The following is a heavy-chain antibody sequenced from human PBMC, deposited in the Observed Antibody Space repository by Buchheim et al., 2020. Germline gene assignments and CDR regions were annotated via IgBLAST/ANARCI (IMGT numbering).Heavy chain of an antibody. J-gene: IGHJ6*02. D-gene: IGHD6-19*01. CDR2: ISYDGSNK. Sequence: VQLVESGGGLVQPGGSLRLSCAASGFTFSSYAMHWVRQAPGKGLEWVAVISYDGSNKYYADSVKGRFTISRDNSKNTLYLQMNSLRAEDTAVYYCAREVAVAGRHYGMDVWGQGTT. V-gene: IGHV3-30*04. CDR1: GFTFSSYA. CDR3: AREVAVAGRHYGMDV.